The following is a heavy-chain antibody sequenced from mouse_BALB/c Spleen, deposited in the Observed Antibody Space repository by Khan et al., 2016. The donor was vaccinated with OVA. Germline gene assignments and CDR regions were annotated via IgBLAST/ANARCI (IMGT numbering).Heavy chain of an antibody. V-gene: IGHV1-54*01. CDR1: GYAFTNYL. CDR3: TRGGCGGFAY. CDR2: INPGSGGT. J-gene: IGHJ3*01. Sequence: QVQLQQSGAELVRPGTSVKVSCKASGYAFTNYLIEWVKQRPGQGLEWIGVINPGSGGTNYNEKFKGKDTLTADKSSSTAYMQLSSLTSDVSAIYVCTRGGCGGFAYWGQGTLVTVSA.